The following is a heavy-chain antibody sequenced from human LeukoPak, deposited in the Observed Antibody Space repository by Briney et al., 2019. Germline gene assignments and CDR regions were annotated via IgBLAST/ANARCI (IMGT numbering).Heavy chain of an antibody. CDR2: IYHSGST. CDR1: GYSISSGYY. D-gene: IGHD4-23*01. CDR3: ARAVVTPDFDY. Sequence: SETLSLTCTVSGYSISSGYYWGWIRQPPGKGLEWIGSIYHSGSTYYNPSLKSRVTISVDTSKNQFSLKLSSVTAADTAVYYCARAVVTPDFDYWGQGTLVTVSS. V-gene: IGHV4-38-2*02. J-gene: IGHJ4*02.